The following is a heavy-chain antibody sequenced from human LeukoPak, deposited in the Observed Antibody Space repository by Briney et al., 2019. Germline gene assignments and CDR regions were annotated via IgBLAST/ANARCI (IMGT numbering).Heavy chain of an antibody. CDR3: ARVVLSGWYYFDY. D-gene: IGHD6-13*01. V-gene: IGHV1-69*13. CDR1: GGTFSSYA. CDR2: IIPIFGTA. J-gene: IGHJ4*02. Sequence: SVKVSCKASGGTFSSYAISWVRQAPGQGLEWMGGIIPIFGTANYAQRFQGRVTITADESTSTAYVELSSLRSEDTAVYYCARVVLSGWYYFDYWGQGTLVTVSS.